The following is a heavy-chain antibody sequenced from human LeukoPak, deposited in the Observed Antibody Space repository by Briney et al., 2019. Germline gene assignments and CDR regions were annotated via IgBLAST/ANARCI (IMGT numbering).Heavy chain of an antibody. Sequence: PGGTLRLSCAASGFTFSTYGMNWVRQAPGRGLQWIGEINESGATNCGPSLKSRVTMSIDTSKSQFSLSLRSVTAADTAVYFCARYVPVKTGPTRASFDYWGQGILVSVSS. CDR1: GFTFSTYG. CDR3: ARYVPVKTGPTRASFDY. D-gene: IGHD1-1*01. J-gene: IGHJ4*02. V-gene: IGHV4-34*01. CDR2: INESGAT.